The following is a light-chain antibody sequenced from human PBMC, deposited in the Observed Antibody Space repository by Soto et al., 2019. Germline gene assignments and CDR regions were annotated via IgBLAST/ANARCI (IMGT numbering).Light chain of an antibody. CDR1: LSINTN. CDR2: GAS. J-gene: IGKJ2*01. V-gene: IGKV1-39*01. CDR3: QQTFTTPHT. Sequence: DIQMTQSPLSLSASVGDRVAITCRSSLSINTNLNWIQQKLGKAPKVLIYGASSLQNGVPSRFSGSGYGTIFTLTISSLQPEDSATYYCQQTFTTPHTFGRGTHLEIK.